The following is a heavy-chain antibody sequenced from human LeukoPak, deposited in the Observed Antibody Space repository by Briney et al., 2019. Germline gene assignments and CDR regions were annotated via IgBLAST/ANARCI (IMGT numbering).Heavy chain of an antibody. CDR1: GGSISSGDYY. CDR2: IYHSGST. J-gene: IGHJ3*02. Sequence: PSETLSLTCTVSGGSISSGDYYWSWIRQPPGKGLEWIGFIYHSGSTYYNPSLRSRLTMSIDASKNQFSLKLSSVTAADTAIYYCASAVFYERSTYTSDAFDIWGQGTMVSVSS. V-gene: IGHV4-30-4*01. D-gene: IGHD3-22*01. CDR3: ASAVFYERSTYTSDAFDI.